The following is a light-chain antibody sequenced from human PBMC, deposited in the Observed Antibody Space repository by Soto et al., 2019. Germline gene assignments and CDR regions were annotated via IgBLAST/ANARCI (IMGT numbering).Light chain of an antibody. Sequence: QSALTQPPSASGSPGQSVTISCTGTSGGVGGYNYVSWFQQHPGKAPKLMIYEVFKRPSGVPDRFTASKSGNTASLTVSGVQAEDEADYYCSSYAGSNNYVVFGGGTKVTVL. J-gene: IGLJ2*01. CDR1: SGGVGGYNY. CDR2: EVF. CDR3: SSYAGSNNYVV. V-gene: IGLV2-8*01.